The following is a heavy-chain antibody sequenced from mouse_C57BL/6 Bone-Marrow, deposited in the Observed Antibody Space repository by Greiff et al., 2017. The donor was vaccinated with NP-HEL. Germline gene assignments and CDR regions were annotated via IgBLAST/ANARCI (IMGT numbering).Heavy chain of an antibody. CDR1: GYTFTSYW. V-gene: IGHV1-7*01. J-gene: IGHJ2*01. CDR3: ARRRIIRSYFDY. Sequence: VQRVESGAELAKPGASVKLSCKASGYTFTSYWMHWVKQRPGQGLEWIGYINPSSGYTKYNQKFKDKATLTADKSSSTAYMQLSSLTYEDSAVYYCARRRIIRSYFDYWGQGTTLTVSS. CDR2: INPSSGYT.